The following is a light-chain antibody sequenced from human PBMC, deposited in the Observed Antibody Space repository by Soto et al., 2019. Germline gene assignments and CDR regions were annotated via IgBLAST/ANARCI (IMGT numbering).Light chain of an antibody. V-gene: IGKV3-15*01. CDR1: QSVSSN. Sequence: EIVMTQSPATLSVSPGERATLSCRASQSVSSNLAWYQQKPGQAPRLLIYGASTRATGIAARFSGSGSGTEFNLTISGLQSEDFAVYYCQQYNNWPPITFGQGTRLEIK. J-gene: IGKJ5*01. CDR2: GAS. CDR3: QQYNNWPPIT.